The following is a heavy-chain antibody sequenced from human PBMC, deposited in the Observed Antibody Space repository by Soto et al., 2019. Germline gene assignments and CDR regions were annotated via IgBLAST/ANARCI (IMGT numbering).Heavy chain of an antibody. J-gene: IGHJ6*02. CDR2: VNGGGDMT. CDR1: EFTFSSYS. CDR3: SRGHFGVPMDV. V-gene: IGHV3-23*01. D-gene: IGHD3-3*01. Sequence: EVQLLESGGGLVQPGGSLRLSCAASEFTFSSYSMIWVRQAPGKGLEWVSGVNGGGDMTYYAESVKGRFTISRGNSKNTLYLHMNSLRAEDTAVFYCSRGHFGVPMDVWGQGTTVTVSS.